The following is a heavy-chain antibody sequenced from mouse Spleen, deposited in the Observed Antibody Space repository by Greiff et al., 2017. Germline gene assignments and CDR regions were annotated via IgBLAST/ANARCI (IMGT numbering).Heavy chain of an antibody. Sequence: VQLQQSGAELARPGASVKMSCKASGYTFTSYTMHWVKQRPGQGLEWIGYINPSSGYTKYNQKFNDKATLTADKSSSTAYMQLSSLTSEDSAVYYCAREGGNFYFDYWGQGTTLTVSS. CDR1: GYTFTSYT. CDR2: INPSSGYT. CDR3: AREGGNFYFDY. J-gene: IGHJ2*01. V-gene: IGHV1-4*01. D-gene: IGHD2-1*01.